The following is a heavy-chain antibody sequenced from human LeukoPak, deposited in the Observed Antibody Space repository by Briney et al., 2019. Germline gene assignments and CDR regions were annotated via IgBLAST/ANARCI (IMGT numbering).Heavy chain of an antibody. J-gene: IGHJ3*02. Sequence: SETLSLTCTVSGGSINSYYWRWIRQPPGKELKWIGYIFYSGSTNYNPSLKSRVTISVDTSKNQFSLKLSSVTAADAAVYYCARGAGSGSSGFDIWGEGTMVSVSS. D-gene: IGHD3-10*01. CDR1: GGSINSYY. CDR2: IFYSGST. CDR3: ARGAGSGSSGFDI. V-gene: IGHV4-59*01.